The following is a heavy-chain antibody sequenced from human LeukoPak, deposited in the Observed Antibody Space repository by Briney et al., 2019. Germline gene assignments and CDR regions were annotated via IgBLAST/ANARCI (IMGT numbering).Heavy chain of an antibody. D-gene: IGHD3-22*01. Sequence: GGSLRLSCAASGFTFSSYAMSWVRQAPGKGLEWVSAISGSGGSTYYADSAKGRFTISRDNSKNTLYLQMNSLRAEDTAVYYCAKGDRFNYYDSSGYYSPKRDAFDIWGQGTMVTVSS. J-gene: IGHJ3*02. CDR3: AKGDRFNYYDSSGYYSPKRDAFDI. CDR2: ISGSGGST. CDR1: GFTFSSYA. V-gene: IGHV3-23*01.